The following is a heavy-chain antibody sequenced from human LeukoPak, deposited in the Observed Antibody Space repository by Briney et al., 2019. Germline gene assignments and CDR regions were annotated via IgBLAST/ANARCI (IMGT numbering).Heavy chain of an antibody. D-gene: IGHD3-22*01. J-gene: IGHJ4*02. CDR1: GGSFSGYY. CDR3: ARGRGYDSSGYDY. CDR2: INHSGST. V-gene: IGHV4-34*01. Sequence: PSETLSLTCAVYGGSFSGYYWSWIRQPPGKGLEWIGEINHSGSTNYNTSLKSRVTISVDTSKNQFSLKLSPVTAADTAVYYCARGRGYDSSGYDYWGQGTLVTVSS.